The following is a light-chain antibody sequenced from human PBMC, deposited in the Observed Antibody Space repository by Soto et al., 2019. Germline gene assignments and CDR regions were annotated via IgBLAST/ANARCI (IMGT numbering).Light chain of an antibody. CDR3: SSYTSSSTYV. J-gene: IGLJ1*01. V-gene: IGLV2-14*01. Sequence: QSVLTQPPSASWSPGQSVDISCTGTSSDVGGYNYVSWYQQHPGKAPKLMIYEVSNRPSGVSNRFSGSKSGNTASLTISGLQAEDEADYYCSSYTSSSTYVFGTGSKVTVL. CDR1: SSDVGGYNY. CDR2: EVS.